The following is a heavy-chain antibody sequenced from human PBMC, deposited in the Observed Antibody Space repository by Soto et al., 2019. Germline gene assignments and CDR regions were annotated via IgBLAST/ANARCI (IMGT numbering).Heavy chain of an antibody. D-gene: IGHD5-12*01. CDR3: ARDKSGPADY. CDR1: GFTFSNYY. J-gene: IGHJ4*02. CDR2: INDDGSST. Sequence: GGSLRLSCVASGFTFSNYYMHWVRQVPGKGLVWVSRINDDGSSTHYADPVKGRFTISRDNAKNTLYLQMNSLRAEDTAVYYCARDKSGPADYWGQGTLVTVSS. V-gene: IGHV3-74*01.